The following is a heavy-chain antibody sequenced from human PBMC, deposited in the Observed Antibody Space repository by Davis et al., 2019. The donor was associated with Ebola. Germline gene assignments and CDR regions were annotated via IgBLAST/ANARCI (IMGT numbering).Heavy chain of an antibody. CDR2: IIPKSGIA. Sequence: SVKVSCKASGGTFSSYAISWVRQAPGQGLEWMGGIIPKSGIANYAQKFQGRVTITADESTNTAYMEMRSLRSEDTAVYYCASRPSRAAAGDYWGQGTRVTVSS. CDR3: ASRPSRAAAGDY. CDR1: GGTFSSYA. D-gene: IGHD6-13*01. J-gene: IGHJ4*02. V-gene: IGHV1-69*13.